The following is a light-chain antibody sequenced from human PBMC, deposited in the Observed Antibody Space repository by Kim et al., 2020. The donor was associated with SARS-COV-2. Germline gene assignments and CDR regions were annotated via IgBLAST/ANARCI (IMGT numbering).Light chain of an antibody. CDR2: YDS. J-gene: IGLJ3*02. CDR1: NIGSKS. V-gene: IGLV3-21*04. Sequence: VDPGKTARITWGGNNIGSKSVHWYQQKPGQAPVLVIYYDSDRPSGIPERFSGSNSGNTATLTISRVEAGDEADYYCQVWDSSSAVFGGGTQLTVL. CDR3: QVWDSSSAV.